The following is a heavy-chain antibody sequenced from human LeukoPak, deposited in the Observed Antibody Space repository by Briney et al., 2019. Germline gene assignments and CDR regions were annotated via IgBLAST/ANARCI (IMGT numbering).Heavy chain of an antibody. CDR3: ARAPLSCGGDCYWVY. CDR2: INPSGGGST. V-gene: IGHV1-46*02. CDR1: GYTFNSYY. J-gene: IGHJ4*02. D-gene: IGHD2-21*02. Sequence: GASVKVSCKASGYTFNSYYMHWVRQAPGQGLEWMGIINPSGGGSTSYAQKFQGRVTMTRDTSTSTVYMELSSLRSEDTAVYYCARAPLSCGGDCYWVYWGQGTLVTVSS.